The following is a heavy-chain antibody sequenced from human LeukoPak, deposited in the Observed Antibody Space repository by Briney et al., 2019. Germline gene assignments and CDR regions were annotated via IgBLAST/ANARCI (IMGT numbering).Heavy chain of an antibody. Sequence: GGSLRLSCAASGFTFDDYAMHWVRQAPGKGLEWVSGISGSGGSTYYADSVKGRFTISRDNSKNTLYLQMNSLRAEDTAVYYCAKPENYGDYVFHYYGMDVWGQGTTVTVSS. V-gene: IGHV3-23*01. CDR3: AKPENYGDYVFHYYGMDV. CDR2: ISGSGGST. CDR1: GFTFDDYA. D-gene: IGHD4-17*01. J-gene: IGHJ6*02.